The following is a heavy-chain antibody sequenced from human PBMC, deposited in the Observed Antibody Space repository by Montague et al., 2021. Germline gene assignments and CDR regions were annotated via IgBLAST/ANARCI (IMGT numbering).Heavy chain of an antibody. Sequence: SLRLSCAASGFIFNNYVMSWVRQAPGKGLEWVSCINGNSFNIDYADSVKGRFTISRDNAKNSLYLQMNSLRAEDTAFYYCLKDTRDYYPDFWGQGILVTVSS. D-gene: IGHD3-3*01. CDR1: GFIFNNYV. CDR2: INGNSFNI. V-gene: IGHV3-9*01. J-gene: IGHJ4*02. CDR3: LKDTRDYYPDF.